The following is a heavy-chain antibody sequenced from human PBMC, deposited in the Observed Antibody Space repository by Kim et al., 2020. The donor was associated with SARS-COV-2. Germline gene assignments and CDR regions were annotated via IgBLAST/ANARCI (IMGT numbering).Heavy chain of an antibody. CDR2: ISWNSGSI. Sequence: GGSLRLSCAASGFTFDDYAMHWVRQAPGKGLEWVSGISWNSGSIGYADSVKGRFTISRDNAKNSLYLQMNSLRAEDTALYYCAKSITMIVVGVYGMDVWG. CDR1: GFTFDDYA. V-gene: IGHV3-9*01. J-gene: IGHJ6*01. CDR3: AKSITMIVVGVYGMDV. D-gene: IGHD3-22*01.